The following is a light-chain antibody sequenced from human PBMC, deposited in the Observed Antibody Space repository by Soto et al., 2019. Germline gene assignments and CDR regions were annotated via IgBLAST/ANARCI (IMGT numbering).Light chain of an antibody. J-gene: IGKJ1*01. V-gene: IGKV3-20*01. Sequence: EIVLTQSPGALSLSPGERATLSCGASQSVSSSYLAGYQHKPGQAPRLLICGASTRATGIPDMFSGSGSGTDFTLTISRLEPEYFVVYYCQQYGSSPLTFGQGTKVEVK. CDR2: GAS. CDR1: QSVSSSY. CDR3: QQYGSSPLT.